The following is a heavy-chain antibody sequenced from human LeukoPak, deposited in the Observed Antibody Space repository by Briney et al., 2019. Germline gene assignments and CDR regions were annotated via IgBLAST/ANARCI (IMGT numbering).Heavy chain of an antibody. CDR3: GKNGCSSTRCYHPRGDYYYYYMDV. CDR1: GFTFSNYA. D-gene: IGHD2-2*01. J-gene: IGHJ6*03. V-gene: IGHV3-23*01. CDR2: MSGSGGST. Sequence: GGSLRLSCAASGFTFSNYAMSWVRQAPGTGLEWFSAMSGSGGSTYYADSVKGRFTISRDNSKNTLYLQMNSLRAEDTAVYYCGKNGCSSTRCYHPRGDYYYYYMDVGGKGATVTVSS.